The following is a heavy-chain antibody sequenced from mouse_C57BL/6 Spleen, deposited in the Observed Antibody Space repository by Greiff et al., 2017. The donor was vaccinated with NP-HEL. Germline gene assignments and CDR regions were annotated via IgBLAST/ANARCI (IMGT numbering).Heavy chain of an antibody. CDR2: IDPETGGT. CDR1: GYTFTDYE. J-gene: IGHJ2*01. V-gene: IGHV1-15*01. D-gene: IGHD1-1*01. CDR3: TRSQSFYYYGSSP. Sequence: VQLQQSGAELVRPGASVTLSCKASGYTFTDYEMHWVKQTPVHGLEWIGAIDPETGGTAYNQKFKGKAILTADKSSSTAYMELRSLTSEDSAVYYCTRSQSFYYYGSSPWGQGTTLTVSS.